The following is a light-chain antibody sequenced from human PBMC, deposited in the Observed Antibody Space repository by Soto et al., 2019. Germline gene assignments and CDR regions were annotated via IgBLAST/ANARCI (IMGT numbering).Light chain of an antibody. J-gene: IGKJ1*01. CDR1: QSISNN. V-gene: IGKV3-15*01. CDR3: QQYNNWPPWT. Sequence: VMTQSPATLSVSPGERATLSCRASQSISNNLAWYQQRPGQAPRLLIYDASTRATGVPARFSGGGSGTDFTLTISGLQSADFAVYYCQQYNNWPPWTFGQGTEVEIK. CDR2: DAS.